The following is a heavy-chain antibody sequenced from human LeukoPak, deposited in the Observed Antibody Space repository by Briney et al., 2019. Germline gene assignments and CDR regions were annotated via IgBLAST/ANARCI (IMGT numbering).Heavy chain of an antibody. D-gene: IGHD6-6*01. CDR2: INPSGGST. V-gene: IGHV1-46*01. J-gene: IGHJ5*02. CDR1: GYTFTSYY. Sequence: ASVNVSCTASGYTFTSYYMHWVRQAPGQGLEWMGIINPSGGSTSYAQKFQGRVTMTRDTSTSTVYMELSSLRSEDTAVYYCARGNTIAARLLGFDPWGQGTLVTVSS. CDR3: ARGNTIAARLLGFDP.